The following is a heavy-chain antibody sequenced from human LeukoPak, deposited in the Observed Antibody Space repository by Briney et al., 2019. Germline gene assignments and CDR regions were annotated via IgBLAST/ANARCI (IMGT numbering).Heavy chain of an antibody. CDR1: GYTFTDYF. CDR2: IHSNSGGT. CDR3: VRDVVMLPDARGYDH. D-gene: IGHD2-2*01. J-gene: IGHJ4*02. Sequence: ASVKVSCKAFGYTFTDYFMHWARQAPGQGLEWMGWIHSNSGGTHCAQRFQGRVTLTRDTSLGTAYMELSGLTSDDTAVYYCVRDVVMLPDARGYDHWGQGTLITVSS. V-gene: IGHV1-2*02.